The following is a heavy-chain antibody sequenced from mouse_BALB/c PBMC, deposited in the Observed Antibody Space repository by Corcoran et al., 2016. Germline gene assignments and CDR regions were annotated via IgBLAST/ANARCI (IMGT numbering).Heavy chain of an antibody. Sequence: QIQLVQSGPELKKPGETVKISCKASGYTFTNFGMNWVKQAPGKGLMWMGWINTNTGKTTYADDFKGRFAFSLETSASNANLQINNLKNEDTATYFCAREPRAMDYWGQGTSVTVSS. CDR1: GYTFTNFG. CDR3: AREPRAMDY. V-gene: IGHV9-3-1*01. CDR2: INTNTGKT. J-gene: IGHJ4*01.